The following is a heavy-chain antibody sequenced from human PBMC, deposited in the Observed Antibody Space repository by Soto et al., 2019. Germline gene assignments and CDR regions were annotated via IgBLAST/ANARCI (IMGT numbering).Heavy chain of an antibody. Sequence: SETLSLTCSVSGGSISSGDYYWTWIRQPPGKGLEWIGYIYYSGSTYYNPSLKSRLTISVDTSKNQFSLKLSSVTAADTAVYYCARASSYYDIDGERNWFDPWGQGTLVTVSS. J-gene: IGHJ5*02. CDR3: ARASSYYDIDGERNWFDP. CDR2: IYYSGST. V-gene: IGHV4-30-4*01. CDR1: GGSISSGDYY. D-gene: IGHD3-22*01.